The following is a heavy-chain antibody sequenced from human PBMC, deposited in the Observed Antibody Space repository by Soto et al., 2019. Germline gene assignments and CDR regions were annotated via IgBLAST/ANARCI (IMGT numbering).Heavy chain of an antibody. D-gene: IGHD6-13*01. V-gene: IGHV3-33*01. Sequence: PGGSLRLSCAASGFTFSSYGMHWVRQAPGKGLEWVAVIWYDGSNKYYADSVKGRFTISRDNSKNTLYLQMNSLRAEDTAVYYCARDQAAAGTLEPFDYWGQGTLVTVSS. CDR1: GFTFSSYG. J-gene: IGHJ4*02. CDR2: IWYDGSNK. CDR3: ARDQAAAGTLEPFDY.